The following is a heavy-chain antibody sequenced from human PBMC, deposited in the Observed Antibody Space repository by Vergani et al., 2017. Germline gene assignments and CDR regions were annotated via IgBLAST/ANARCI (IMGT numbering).Heavy chain of an antibody. D-gene: IGHD2-8*01. V-gene: IGHV4-59*01. CDR3: ARERIGEGTNGVCGDAFDI. CDR2: IYYSGRT. J-gene: IGHJ3*02. Sequence: QVQLQESGPGLVTPSETLSLTCTVSGGSISSYYWSWIRQPPGEGLEWIGYIYYSGRTNYNPSLNSRVTISVDTSKNQFSLKLSSVTAADTAVYYCARERIGEGTNGVCGDAFDIGGEGTMVTVYS. CDR1: GGSISSYY.